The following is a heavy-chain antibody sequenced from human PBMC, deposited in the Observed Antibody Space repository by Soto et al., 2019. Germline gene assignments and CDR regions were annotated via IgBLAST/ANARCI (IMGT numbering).Heavy chain of an antibody. V-gene: IGHV3-21*01. J-gene: IGHJ4*02. CDR1: GFTFSSYS. D-gene: IGHD3-16*01. Sequence: EVQLVESGGGLVKPGGSLRLSCAASGFTFSSYSMNWVRQAPGKGLEWVSSISSSSSYIYYADSVKGRFTISRDNAKNSLYLQMNSLRAEDTAVYYCARDGGGVALRISYFDYWGQGTLVTVSS. CDR3: ARDGGGVALRISYFDY. CDR2: ISSSSSYI.